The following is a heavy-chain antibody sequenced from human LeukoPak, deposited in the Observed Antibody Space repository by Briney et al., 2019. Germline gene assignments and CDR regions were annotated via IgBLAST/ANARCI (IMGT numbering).Heavy chain of an antibody. CDR3: AKLLWFGELLEISTLDY. J-gene: IGHJ4*02. Sequence: GGSLRLSCAASGFTFSSSAMSWVRQAPGKGLEWVSAISNNGGYTYYADSVQGRFTISRDNSKSTLCLQMNSLRAEDTAVYYCAKLLWFGELLEISTLDYWGQGTLVTVSS. CDR1: GFTFSSSA. V-gene: IGHV3-23*01. CDR2: ISNNGGYT. D-gene: IGHD3-10*01.